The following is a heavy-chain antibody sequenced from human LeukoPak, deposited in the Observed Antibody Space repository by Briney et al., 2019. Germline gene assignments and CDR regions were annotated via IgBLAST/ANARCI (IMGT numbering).Heavy chain of an antibody. Sequence: SETLSLTCTVSGGSISSSSYYWGWIRQPPGKGLEWIGSIYYSGSTYYNPPLKSRVTISVDTSKNQFSLKLSSVTAADTAVYYRAREEDGYNPDAFDIWGQGTMVTVSS. V-gene: IGHV4-39*02. CDR2: IYYSGST. CDR3: AREEDGYNPDAFDI. D-gene: IGHD5-24*01. J-gene: IGHJ3*02. CDR1: GGSISSSSYY.